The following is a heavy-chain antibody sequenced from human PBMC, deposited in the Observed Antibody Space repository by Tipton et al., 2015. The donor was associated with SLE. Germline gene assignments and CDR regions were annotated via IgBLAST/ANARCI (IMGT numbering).Heavy chain of an antibody. CDR3: AKGGSSYYGP. D-gene: IGHD3-10*01. J-gene: IGHJ5*02. CDR2: IKGDGSEM. CDR1: GDSITSDY. V-gene: IGHV3-7*01. Sequence: LSLTCTVSGDSITSDYWSWIRQPPGKGLEWVANIKGDGSEMYYVDSVKGRFTISRDNAKSSLYLQMNSLRAEDTAVYYCAKGGSSYYGPWGQGTLVTVSS.